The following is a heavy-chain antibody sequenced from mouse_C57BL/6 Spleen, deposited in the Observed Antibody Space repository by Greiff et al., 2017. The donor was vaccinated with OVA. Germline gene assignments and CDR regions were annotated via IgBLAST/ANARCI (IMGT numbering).Heavy chain of an antibody. CDR2: INPSSGYT. V-gene: IGHV1-7*01. D-gene: IGHD1-1*01. CDR1: GYTFTSYW. CDR3: ARSSTTVVAEYFDV. J-gene: IGHJ1*03. Sequence: QVQLQQSGAELAKPGASVKLSCKASGYTFTSYWMHWVKQRPGQGLEWIGYINPSSGYTKNNQKFKDKATLTADKSSRTVYMQLSSLTYEDSAVYYCARSSTTVVAEYFDVWGTGTTVTVSS.